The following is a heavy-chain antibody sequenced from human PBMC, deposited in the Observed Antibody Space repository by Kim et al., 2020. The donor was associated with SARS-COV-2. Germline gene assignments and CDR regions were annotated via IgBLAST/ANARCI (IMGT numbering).Heavy chain of an antibody. J-gene: IGHJ4*02. V-gene: IGHV3-74*01. Sequence: GGSLRLSCAASGFTFSDYWMHWVRQAPGKGPVWVSRITSDGSSTAYADSVKGRFTVSRDNAKNTLYLQMNSLRAEDTAVYYCARVLAAGAALYYWGQGTLVTVS. CDR1: GFTFSDYW. D-gene: IGHD6-25*01. CDR2: ITSDGSST. CDR3: ARVLAAGAALYY.